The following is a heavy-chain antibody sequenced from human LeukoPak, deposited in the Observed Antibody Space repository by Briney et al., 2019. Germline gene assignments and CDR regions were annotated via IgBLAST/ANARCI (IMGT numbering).Heavy chain of an antibody. V-gene: IGHV4-34*01. Sequence: SETLSLTCAVYGGSFSGYYWSWIRQPPGKGLEWIGEINHSGSTNYNPSLKSRVTISVDKSKNQFSLKLSSVTAADTGVYYCARVRTISKYYWSCGSCYLGWFDPWGQGNLVTVSS. CDR3: ARVRTISKYYWSCGSCYLGWFDP. D-gene: IGHD2-15*01. CDR1: GGSFSGYY. CDR2: INHSGST. J-gene: IGHJ5*02.